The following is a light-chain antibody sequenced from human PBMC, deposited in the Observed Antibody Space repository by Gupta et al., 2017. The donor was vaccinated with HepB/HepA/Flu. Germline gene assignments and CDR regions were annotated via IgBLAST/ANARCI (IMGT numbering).Light chain of an antibody. CDR2: DAS. J-gene: IGKJ4*01. V-gene: IGKV3-11*01. Sequence: EIVLTQSPATLSLSPGERATLSCRASQSVSSYLAWYQQKPGQAPRLLIYDASGRATGIPASFSGSGSGTEFTLTISSLEPEDFAVYYCQQRSSWPLTFGGGTKVEIK. CDR3: QQRSSWPLT. CDR1: QSVSSY.